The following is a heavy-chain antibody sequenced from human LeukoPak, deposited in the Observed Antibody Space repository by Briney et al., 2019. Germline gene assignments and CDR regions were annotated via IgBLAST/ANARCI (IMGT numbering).Heavy chain of an antibody. Sequence: SETLSLTCAVSVGSISSSNWWSWIRQHPRQGLEWIGYIYYSGSTYYNPSLKSRVTISVDTSKNQFSLKLSSVTAADTAVYYCASTTTYSSSWYGEYFQHWGQGTLVTVSS. CDR1: VGSISSSNW. V-gene: IGHV4-31*11. CDR2: IYYSGST. D-gene: IGHD6-13*01. J-gene: IGHJ1*01. CDR3: ASTTTYSSSWYGEYFQH.